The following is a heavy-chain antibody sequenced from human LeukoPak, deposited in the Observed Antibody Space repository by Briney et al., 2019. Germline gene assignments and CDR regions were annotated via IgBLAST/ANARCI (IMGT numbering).Heavy chain of an antibody. Sequence: PGGSLRLSCAASGFTFNNYGMHWVRQAPGKGLEWVAVIWYDGYNEFYADSVKGRFTISRDNSKNTLYLQMDSLRAEDPAVYYCARPSYYGSESQLYYFGYWGQGTLVTVSS. CDR3: ARPSYYGSESQLYYFGY. CDR1: GFTFNNYG. D-gene: IGHD3-10*01. CDR2: IWYDGYNE. V-gene: IGHV3-33*01. J-gene: IGHJ4*02.